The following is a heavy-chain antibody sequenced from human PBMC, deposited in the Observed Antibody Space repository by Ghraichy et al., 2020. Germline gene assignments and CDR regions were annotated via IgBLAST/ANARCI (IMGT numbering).Heavy chain of an antibody. CDR2: ISWNSGSI. V-gene: IGHV3-9*01. J-gene: IGHJ4*02. D-gene: IGHD5-18*01. Sequence: LRLSCAASGFTFDDYAMHWVRQAPGKGLEWVSGISWNSGSIGYADSVKGRFTISRDNAKNSLYLQMNSLRAEDTALYYCANARGYSYGKLDYWGQGTLVTVSS. CDR3: ANARGYSYGKLDY. CDR1: GFTFDDYA.